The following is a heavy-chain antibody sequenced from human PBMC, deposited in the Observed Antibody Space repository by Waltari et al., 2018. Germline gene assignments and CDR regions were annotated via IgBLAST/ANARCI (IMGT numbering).Heavy chain of an antibody. J-gene: IGHJ4*02. CDR2: IKQDGSEK. D-gene: IGHD3-3*01. V-gene: IGHV3-7*01. CDR3: ARDRPLFGSLPDY. CDR1: GFTFSSYW. Sequence: EVQLVESGGGLVQPGGSLRLSCAASGFTFSSYWMSWVRQAPGKGLEWVANIKQDGSEKYYVDSVKGRFTISRDNAKNSLYLQMNSLRAEDTAVYYCARDRPLFGSLPDYWGQGTLVTVSS.